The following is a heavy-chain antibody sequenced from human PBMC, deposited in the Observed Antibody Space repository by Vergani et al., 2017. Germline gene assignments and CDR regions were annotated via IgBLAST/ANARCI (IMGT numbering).Heavy chain of an antibody. J-gene: IGHJ4*02. V-gene: IGHV3-21*01. D-gene: IGHD1-26*01. CDR1: GFSFSSSA. CDR2: ISSSSSYI. Sequence: EVQLVESGGGLVQPGGSLRLSCAASGFSFSSSAMHWVRQAPGKGLEWVSSISSSSSYIYYADSVKGRFTISRDNAKNSLYLQMNSLRAEDTAVYYCARDRGGSYRFDYWGQGTLVTVSS. CDR3: ARDRGGSYRFDY.